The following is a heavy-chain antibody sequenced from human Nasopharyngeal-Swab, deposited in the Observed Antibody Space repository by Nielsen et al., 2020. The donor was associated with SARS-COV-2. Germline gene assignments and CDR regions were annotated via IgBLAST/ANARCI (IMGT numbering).Heavy chain of an antibody. CDR1: GCSISSSSYY. J-gene: IGHJ2*01. D-gene: IGHD3-22*01. CDR2: IYYSGST. V-gene: IGHV4-39*07. Sequence: GSLRLSCTVSGCSISSSSYYWGWIRQPPGKGLEWIGSIYYSGSTYYNPSLKSRVTISVDTSKNQFSLKLSSVTAADTAVYYCARSPSPHITMIVVVTHWYFDLWGRGTLVTVSS. CDR3: ARSPSPHITMIVVVTHWYFDL.